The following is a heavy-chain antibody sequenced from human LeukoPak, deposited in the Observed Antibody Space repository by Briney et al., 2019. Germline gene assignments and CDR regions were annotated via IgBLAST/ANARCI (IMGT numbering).Heavy chain of an antibody. CDR1: GGSFSGYY. CDR3: ARPFPDGYKDPFDY. CDR2: INHSGST. J-gene: IGHJ4*02. Sequence: SETLSLTCAVYGGSFSGYYWSWIRQPPGKGLEWIGEINHSGSTNYNPSLKSRVTISVDTSKNQFSLKLSSVTAADTAVYYCARPFPDGYKDPFDYWGQGTLVTVSS. V-gene: IGHV4-34*01. D-gene: IGHD5-12*01.